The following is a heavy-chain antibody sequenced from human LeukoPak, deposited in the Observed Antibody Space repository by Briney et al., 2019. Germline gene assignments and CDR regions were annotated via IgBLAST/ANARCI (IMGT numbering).Heavy chain of an antibody. CDR1: GFTFSTYW. CDR3: ARDPARDIDVFDI. J-gene: IGHJ3*02. Sequence: GGSLRLSCAASGFTFSTYWIHWVRQAPGKGLVWVSRINSDGSSTIYVDSVKGRFTISRDNAKKMVYLQMNSLRVEDTAVYYCARDPARDIDVFDIWGQGTMVTVSS. V-gene: IGHV3-74*01. CDR2: INSDGSST.